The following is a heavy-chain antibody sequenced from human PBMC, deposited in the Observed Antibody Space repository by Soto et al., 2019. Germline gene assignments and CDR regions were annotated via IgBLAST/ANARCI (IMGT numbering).Heavy chain of an antibody. J-gene: IGHJ4*02. Sequence: PGGSLRLSCAASGFTFSRYDFHWVRQPPGKGLEWLAVISIDGKTKYYADSVKGRFTITRDNDKNSVYLQMTSLRDEDTAVYYCARSVEGHFDYWGQGTLVTVS. CDR2: ISIDGKTK. CDR1: GFTFSRYD. V-gene: IGHV3-30*04. D-gene: IGHD6-19*01. CDR3: ARSVEGHFDY.